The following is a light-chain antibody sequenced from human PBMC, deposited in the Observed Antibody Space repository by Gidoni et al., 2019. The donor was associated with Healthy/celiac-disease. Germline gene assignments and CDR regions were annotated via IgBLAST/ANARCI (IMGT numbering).Light chain of an antibody. Sequence: SELPQPLSVAVARGQTARITCGGNKIGSKKVHWDQPKPGQSLVLVIYRDSNRPSGIPERFSGSNSGNTATLTISRAQAGDEADYYCQVWDSSTGVFGGGTKLTVL. J-gene: IGLJ2*01. CDR3: QVWDSSTGV. CDR1: KIGSKK. V-gene: IGLV3-9*01. CDR2: RDS.